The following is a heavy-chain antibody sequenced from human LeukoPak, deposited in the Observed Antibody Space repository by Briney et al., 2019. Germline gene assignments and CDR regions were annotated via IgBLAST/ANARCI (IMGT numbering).Heavy chain of an antibody. CDR1: GFTFSDHY. V-gene: IGHV3-11*04. CDR3: APRYGDYFEYFQH. J-gene: IGHJ1*01. CDR2: ISSSGSSI. Sequence: GGSLRLSCAASGFTFSDHYMDWIRQAPGKGLEWVSYISSSGSSIYYADSVKGRFTISRDNAKNSLYLQMNSLRAEDTAVYYCAPRYGDYFEYFQHWGQGTLVTVSS. D-gene: IGHD4-17*01.